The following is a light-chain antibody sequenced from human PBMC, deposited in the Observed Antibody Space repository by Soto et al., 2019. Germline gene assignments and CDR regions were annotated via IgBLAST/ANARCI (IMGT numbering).Light chain of an antibody. CDR2: GAS. CDR3: QQYGSSPPMYT. CDR1: QSFSSSY. V-gene: IGKV3-20*01. J-gene: IGKJ5*01. Sequence: EIVLTQSPGTLSLSPGERATLSCRDSQSFSSSYLAWYQQKPGQAPRLLIYGASSRATGIPDRFSGSGSGTDFTLTISRLEPEDFAVYYCQQYGSSPPMYTFGQGTRLEIK.